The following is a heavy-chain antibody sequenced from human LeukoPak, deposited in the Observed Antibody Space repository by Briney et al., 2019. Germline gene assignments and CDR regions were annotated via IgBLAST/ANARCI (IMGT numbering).Heavy chain of an antibody. Sequence: GGSLRLSCAASEFTFSDHYMTWICQSPGKGLEWISYISPSAYSTYYADSVKGRFSISRDNAKNSLYLQMNSLRVEDTAIYYCARGKRRFDIWGQGTLVTVSS. CDR3: ARGKRRFDI. V-gene: IGHV3-11*01. J-gene: IGHJ4*02. CDR1: EFTFSDHY. CDR2: ISPSAYST.